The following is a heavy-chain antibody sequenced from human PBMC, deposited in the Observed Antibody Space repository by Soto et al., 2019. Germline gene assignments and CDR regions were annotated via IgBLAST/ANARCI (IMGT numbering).Heavy chain of an antibody. CDR3: ARWERYCSGGSCYNWFDP. CDR2: MNPNSGNT. V-gene: IGHV1-8*01. J-gene: IGHJ5*02. D-gene: IGHD2-15*01. Sequence: ASVKVSCKASGYTFTSYDINWVRQATGQGLEWMGWMNPNSGNTGYAQKFQGRVTMTRNTSISTAYMELSSLRSEDTAVYYCARWERYCSGGSCYNWFDPWGQGTLVT. CDR1: GYTFTSYD.